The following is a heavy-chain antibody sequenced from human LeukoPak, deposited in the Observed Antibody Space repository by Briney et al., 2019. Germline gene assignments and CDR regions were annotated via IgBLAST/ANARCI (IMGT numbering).Heavy chain of an antibody. J-gene: IGHJ4*02. CDR1: GFTFSSHW. V-gene: IGHV3-7*03. Sequence: GGSLRLSCAASGFTFSSHWMSWVRQAPGKGLEGVANIKQDGSEKYYVDSVKGRFTISRDNAKNSLYLQMNSLRAEDTAVYYCASPYCSGVSCYHFDYWGQGTLVTVSS. CDR2: IKQDGSEK. D-gene: IGHD2-15*01. CDR3: ASPYCSGVSCYHFDY.